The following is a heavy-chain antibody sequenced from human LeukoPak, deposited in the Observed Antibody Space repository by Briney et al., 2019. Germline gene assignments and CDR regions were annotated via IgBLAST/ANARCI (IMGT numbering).Heavy chain of an antibody. V-gene: IGHV5-51*01. J-gene: IGHJ6*03. CDR1: GYCFTSYW. Sequence: GESLEISWKGSGYCFTSYWIGWGRQMAGKGLGLRGIIYPGDSDTRYSPSFQGQVTISADKSISTAYLQWSSLKASDTAMYYCARRGYCSSTSCSAMDVWGKGTTVTVSS. D-gene: IGHD2-2*01. CDR3: ARRGYCSSTSCSAMDV. CDR2: IYPGDSDT.